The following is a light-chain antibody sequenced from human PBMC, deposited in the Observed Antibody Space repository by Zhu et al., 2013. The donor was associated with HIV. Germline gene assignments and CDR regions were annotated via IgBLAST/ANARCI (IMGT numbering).Light chain of an antibody. CDR1: SSDVGGYNY. CDR3: CSYIKNDSLEV. J-gene: IGLJ3*02. V-gene: IGLV2-14*03. Sequence: QSALTQPASVSGSPGQSISISCTGTSSDVGGYNYVSWYQQHPGKAPKLVLYDVRNRPSGVSNRFSGSKSGNTASLTISGLQAEDEADYYCCSYIKNDSLEVFGGGTKLTVL. CDR2: DVR.